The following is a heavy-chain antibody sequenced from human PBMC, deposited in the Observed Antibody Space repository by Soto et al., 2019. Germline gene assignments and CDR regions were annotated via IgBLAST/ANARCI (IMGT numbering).Heavy chain of an antibody. D-gene: IGHD2-2*01. CDR3: ARGGRVVVPAAMHWFDP. CDR2: IIPIFGTA. Sequence: SVKLSCKASGGTFSSYAISCVRQAPRQGLEWMGGIIPIFGTANYAQKFQGRVTITADESTSTAYMELSSLRSEDTAVYYSARGGRVVVPAAMHWFDPWGQGTLDTVSS. CDR1: GGTFSSYA. V-gene: IGHV1-69*13. J-gene: IGHJ5*02.